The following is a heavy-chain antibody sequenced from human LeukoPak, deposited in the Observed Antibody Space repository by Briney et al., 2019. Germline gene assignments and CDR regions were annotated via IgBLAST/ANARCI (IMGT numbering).Heavy chain of an antibody. CDR3: ANLYSSSWYYRHNWFDP. V-gene: IGHV1-69*13. J-gene: IGHJ5*02. CDR1: GYTFITYD. D-gene: IGHD6-13*01. CDR2: IIPIFGTA. Sequence: GASVKVSCKASGYTFITYDISWVRQAPGQGLEWMGGIIPIFGTANYAQKFQGRVTITADESTSTAYMELSSLRSEDTAVYYCANLYSSSWYYRHNWFDPWGQGTLVTVSS.